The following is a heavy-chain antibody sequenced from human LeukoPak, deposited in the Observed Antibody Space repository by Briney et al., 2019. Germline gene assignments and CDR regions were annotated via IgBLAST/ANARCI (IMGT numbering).Heavy chain of an antibody. CDR3: TRDQMNY. CDR1: EFTVSRNY. Sequence: PGGSLRLSCTASEFTVSRNYMLWVRQAPGKGLEWVSLIFSNGDTHYADSVKGRFTISRHTSKNTVSLQMNSLRVEDTAMYYCTRDQMNYWGQGTLVTVSS. CDR2: IFSNGDT. D-gene: IGHD5-24*01. J-gene: IGHJ4*02. V-gene: IGHV3-53*01.